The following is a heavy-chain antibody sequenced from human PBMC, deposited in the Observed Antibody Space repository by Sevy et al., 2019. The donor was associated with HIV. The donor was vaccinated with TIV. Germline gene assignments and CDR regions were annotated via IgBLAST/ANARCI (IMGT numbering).Heavy chain of an antibody. Sequence: ASVKVSCKASGYTFSTYGISWVRQAPGQGLEWMGWIGAYNGNRKYAQKFQDRITMTTDTSKSTAYMELRSLRSDETAVYFCARLSTARGESNWFDPWGQGTLVTVSS. D-gene: IGHD3-16*01. V-gene: IGHV1-18*01. CDR3: ARLSTARGESNWFDP. CDR2: IGAYNGNR. J-gene: IGHJ5*02. CDR1: GYTFSTYG.